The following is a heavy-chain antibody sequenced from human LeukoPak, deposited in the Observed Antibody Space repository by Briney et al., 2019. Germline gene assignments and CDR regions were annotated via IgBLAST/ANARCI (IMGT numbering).Heavy chain of an antibody. CDR3: ARVDTAMVTWFDP. V-gene: IGHV1-2*02. Sequence: ASLKVSCKASGYTFTGYYMHWVRQAPGQGLEWMGWINPNSGGTNYAQKFQGRVTMTRDASISTAYMELSRLRSDDTAVYYCARVDTAMVTWFDPWGQGTLVTVSS. CDR1: GYTFTGYY. D-gene: IGHD5-18*01. CDR2: INPNSGGT. J-gene: IGHJ5*02.